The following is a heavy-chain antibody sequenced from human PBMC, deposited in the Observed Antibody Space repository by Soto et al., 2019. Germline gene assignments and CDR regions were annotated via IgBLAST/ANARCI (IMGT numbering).Heavy chain of an antibody. V-gene: IGHV3-33*01. D-gene: IGHD2-8*02. Sequence: QVQLVESGGGVVQPGGSLRLSCAASGFTFSHYGMHWVRQAPGRGLDWVALIWHDGSDERYADSVKGRFTISRDSSMNTLYLQMSSLRAEDTAVYYCARVLGQCTGGSCFAESWGQGTLVTVSS. J-gene: IGHJ4*02. CDR1: GFTFSHYG. CDR3: ARVLGQCTGGSCFAES. CDR2: IWHDGSDE.